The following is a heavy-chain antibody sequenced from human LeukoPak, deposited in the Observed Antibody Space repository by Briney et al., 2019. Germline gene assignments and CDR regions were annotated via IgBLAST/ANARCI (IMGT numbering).Heavy chain of an antibody. Sequence: KASETLSLTCTVSGGSISSYYWSWIRQPPGKGLEWIGYIYYSGSTNYNPSLKSRVTISVDTSKNQFSLKLSSVTAADTAVYYCARTVVGADYYFDYWGQGTLVTVSS. CDR3: ARTVVGADYYFDY. V-gene: IGHV4-59*01. CDR2: IYYSGST. J-gene: IGHJ4*02. D-gene: IGHD1-26*01. CDR1: GGSISSYY.